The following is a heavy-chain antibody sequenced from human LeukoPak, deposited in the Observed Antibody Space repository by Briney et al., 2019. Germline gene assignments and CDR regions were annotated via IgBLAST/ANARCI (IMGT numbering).Heavy chain of an antibody. CDR1: GFRFSSHG. V-gene: IGHV3-23*01. D-gene: IGHD3-10*01. CDR2: ISGTGGST. Sequence: GGSLRLSCAASGFRFSSHGMSWVRQAPGKGLEWVSGISGTGGSTYYADSVRGRFTVSRDNSKNTLYLQMISLRAEDTAVYYCAKEGHYYGSGNYYKDYYYYYMDVWGKGTTVTISS. CDR3: AKEGHYYGSGNYYKDYYYYYMDV. J-gene: IGHJ6*03.